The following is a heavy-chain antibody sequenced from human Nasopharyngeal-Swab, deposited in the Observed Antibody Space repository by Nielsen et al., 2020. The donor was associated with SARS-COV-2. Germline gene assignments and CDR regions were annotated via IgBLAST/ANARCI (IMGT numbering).Heavy chain of an antibody. V-gene: IGHV1-69*06. CDR2: IIPIFGTA. Sequence: WGRQGKGEWLERRGGIIPIFGTANYAQKFQGRVTITADKSTSTAYMELSSLRSEDTAVYYCASPFRYCSGGSCYAGYFDYWGQGTLVTVSS. CDR3: ASPFRYCSGGSCYAGYFDY. D-gene: IGHD2-15*01. J-gene: IGHJ4*02.